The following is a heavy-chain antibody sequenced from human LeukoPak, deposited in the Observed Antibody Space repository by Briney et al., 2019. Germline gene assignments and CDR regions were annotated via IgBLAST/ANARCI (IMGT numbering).Heavy chain of an antibody. D-gene: IGHD6-19*01. CDR1: GYTFTSYG. Sequence: ASVKVSCKASGYTFTSYGISWVRQAPGQGLEWMGWISAYNGNTNYAQKFQGRVTITADKSTSTAYMELSSLRSEDTAVYYCAREDIGYSSGWYSRWGQGTLVTVSS. CDR2: ISAYNGNT. J-gene: IGHJ4*02. V-gene: IGHV1-18*01. CDR3: AREDIGYSSGWYSR.